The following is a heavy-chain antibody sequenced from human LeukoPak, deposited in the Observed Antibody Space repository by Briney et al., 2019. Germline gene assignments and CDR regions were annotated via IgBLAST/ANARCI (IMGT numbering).Heavy chain of an antibody. V-gene: IGHV4-34*01. D-gene: IGHD5-24*01. CDR2: INHSGST. Sequence: PSETLSLTCAVYGGSFSGYYWSWIRQPPGKGLEWIGEINHSGSTNYNPSLKSRVTISVDTSKNQFSLKLSSVTAADTAVYYCARDRMAAHYWGQGTLVTVSS. CDR3: ARDRMAAHY. J-gene: IGHJ4*02. CDR1: GGSFSGYY.